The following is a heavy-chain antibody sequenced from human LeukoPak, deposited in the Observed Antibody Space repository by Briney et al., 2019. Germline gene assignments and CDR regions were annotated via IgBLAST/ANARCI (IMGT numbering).Heavy chain of an antibody. V-gene: IGHV3-11*01. CDR1: GFSFSDYY. CDR3: AREPSSGWYRYFDY. J-gene: IGHJ4*02. D-gene: IGHD6-19*01. Sequence: PGGSLRLSCAASGFSFSDYYMSWIRQAPGKGLEWVSYISSSGSTIYYADSVKGRFTISRDNAKNSLYLQMNSLRAEDTAVYYCAREPSSGWYRYFDYWGQGTLVTVSS. CDR2: ISSSGSTI.